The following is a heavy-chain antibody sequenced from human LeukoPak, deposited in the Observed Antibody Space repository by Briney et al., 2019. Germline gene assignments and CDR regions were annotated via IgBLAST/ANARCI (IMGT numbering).Heavy chain of an antibody. D-gene: IGHD5-24*01. Sequence: GGSLRLSCAASGFTFSSYSMNWVRQAPGKGLEWVSSISSSSSYIYYADSVKGRFTISRDNAKNSLYLQMNSLRAEDTAVYYCAREGDGYNSSVYWGQGTLVTVSS. CDR1: GFTFSSYS. CDR3: AREGDGYNSSVY. V-gene: IGHV3-21*01. J-gene: IGHJ4*02. CDR2: ISSSSSYI.